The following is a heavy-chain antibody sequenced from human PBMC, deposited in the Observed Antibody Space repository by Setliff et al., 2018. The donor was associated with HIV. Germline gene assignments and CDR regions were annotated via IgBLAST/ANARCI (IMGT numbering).Heavy chain of an antibody. D-gene: IGHD3-3*02. J-gene: IGHJ6*02. V-gene: IGHV1-18*01. CDR2: ISTYIGNS. CDR1: GYTFTNYA. Sequence: ASVKVSCKASGYTFTNYAISWVRQAPGQGLEWMGWISTYIGNSNYAPKVQSRVTLTTDTSSSTIYMELRSLRSDDTAVYYCARDAWVEFLEWTFYGMDVWGQGTTVTVSS. CDR3: ARDAWVEFLEWTFYGMDV.